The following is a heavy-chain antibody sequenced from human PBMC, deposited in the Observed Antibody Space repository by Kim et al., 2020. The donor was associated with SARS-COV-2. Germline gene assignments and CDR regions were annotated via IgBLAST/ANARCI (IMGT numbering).Heavy chain of an antibody. CDR2: INPSGGST. V-gene: IGHV1-46*01. Sequence: ASVKVSCKASGYTFTSYYMHWVRQAPGQGLEWMGIINPSGGSTSYAQKFQGRVTMTRDTSTSTVYMELSCLRSEDTAVYYCARVTPIDYGGNSLTPWFDPWGQGTLVTVSS. J-gene: IGHJ5*02. CDR1: GYTFTSYY. D-gene: IGHD4-17*01. CDR3: ARVTPIDYGGNSLTPWFDP.